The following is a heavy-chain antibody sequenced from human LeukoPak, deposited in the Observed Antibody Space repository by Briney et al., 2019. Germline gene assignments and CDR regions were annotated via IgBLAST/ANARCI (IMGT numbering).Heavy chain of an antibody. CDR2: IIPIFGTA. V-gene: IGHV1-69*13. D-gene: IGHD3-10*01. CDR1: GGTFSSYA. Sequence: ASVKVSCKASGGTFSSYAISWVRQAPGQGLEWMGGIIPIFGTANYAQKFQGRVTITADESTSTAYMELSSLRSEDTAVYYCARDDHYGSGSYYVAAFDIWGQGTMVTVPS. J-gene: IGHJ3*02. CDR3: ARDDHYGSGSYYVAAFDI.